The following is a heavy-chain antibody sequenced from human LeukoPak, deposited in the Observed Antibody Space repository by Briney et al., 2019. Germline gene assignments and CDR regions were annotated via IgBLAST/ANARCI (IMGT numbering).Heavy chain of an antibody. CDR3: AGMSDIVVVPAALDY. Sequence: ASVKVSCKASGGTFSSYAISWVRQAPGQGLEWMGGIIPIFGTANYAQKFQGRVTITADKSTSTAYMELSSLRSEDTAVYYCAGMSDIVVVPAALDYWGQGTLVTVSS. J-gene: IGHJ4*02. D-gene: IGHD2-2*01. V-gene: IGHV1-69*06. CDR2: IIPIFGTA. CDR1: GGTFSSYA.